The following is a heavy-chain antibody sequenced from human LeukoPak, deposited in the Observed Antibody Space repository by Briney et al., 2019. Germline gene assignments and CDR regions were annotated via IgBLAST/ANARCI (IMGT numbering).Heavy chain of an antibody. D-gene: IGHD6-13*01. CDR3: ARDRVSAAGTGSDY. CDR2: ISSSSSYI. J-gene: IGHJ4*02. V-gene: IGHV3-21*01. Sequence: GGSLRLSCAASGFTFSSYSMNWVRQAPGKGLEWVSSISSSSSYIYYADSVKGRFTISRDNAKNSLYLQMNSLRAEDTAVYYCARDRVSAAGTGSDYWGQGTLVTVSS. CDR1: GFTFSSYS.